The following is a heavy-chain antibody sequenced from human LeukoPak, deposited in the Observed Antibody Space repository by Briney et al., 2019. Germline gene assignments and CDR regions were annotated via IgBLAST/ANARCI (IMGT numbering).Heavy chain of an antibody. D-gene: IGHD2-2*01. CDR3: ARLDCSSTSCFFDY. CDR2: INPNSGGT. CDR1: GYTFTGYY. V-gene: IGHV1-2*02. Sequence: ASVKVSCKASGYTFTGYYMHWVRQAPGQGLEWTGWINPNSGGTNYAQKFQGGVTMTRDTSISTAYMELSRLRSDDTAVYYCARLDCSSTSCFFDYWGQGTLVTVSS. J-gene: IGHJ4*02.